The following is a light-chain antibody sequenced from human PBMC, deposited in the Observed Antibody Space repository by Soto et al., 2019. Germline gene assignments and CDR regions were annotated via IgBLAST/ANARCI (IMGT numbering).Light chain of an antibody. Sequence: YELTQPLSVSVALGQTARITCGGNNIGSKNVHWYQQKPGQAPVLVIYRDSNRPSGIPERFSGSNSGNTATLTISRAQAGDEADYYCQVWDSSTGVFGTGTKVTVL. CDR1: NIGSKN. V-gene: IGLV3-9*01. CDR3: QVWDSSTGV. J-gene: IGLJ1*01. CDR2: RDS.